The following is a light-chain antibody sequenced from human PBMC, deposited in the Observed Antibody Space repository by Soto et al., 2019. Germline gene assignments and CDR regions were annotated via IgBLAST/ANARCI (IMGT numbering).Light chain of an antibody. CDR2: DAS. CDR3: QQRSTWLFT. Sequence: PGERATLSCRASQGINSDLAWYQHRPGQSPRLLIYDASKRATGIPARFSASGSGTDFTLTINSLEPEDIAVYYCQQRSTWLFTFGQGTKLEIK. CDR1: QGINSD. V-gene: IGKV3-11*01. J-gene: IGKJ2*01.